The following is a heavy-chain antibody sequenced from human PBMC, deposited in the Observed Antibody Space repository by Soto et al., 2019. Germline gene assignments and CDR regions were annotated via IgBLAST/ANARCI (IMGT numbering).Heavy chain of an antibody. J-gene: IGHJ5*02. CDR2: ISSSSSYI. V-gene: IGHV3-21*01. D-gene: IGHD3-3*01. Sequence: GGSLRLSCAASGFSFSSYSMNWVRQAPGKGLEWVSSISSSSSYIYYADSVKGRFTISRDNAKNSLYLQMNSLRAEDTAVYYCARDYDFWSDYPPHLYNWFXPWGQGTLVXVSS. CDR3: ARDYDFWSDYPPHLYNWFXP. CDR1: GFSFSSYS.